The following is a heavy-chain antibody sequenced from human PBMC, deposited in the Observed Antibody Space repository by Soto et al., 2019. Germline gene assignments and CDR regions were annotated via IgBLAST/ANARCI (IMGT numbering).Heavy chain of an antibody. V-gene: IGHV4-59*12. CDR3: ARDGVLSTFWDHY. J-gene: IGHJ4*02. Sequence: SETLSLTCTVSGGSINNYYRSWIRQPPGKGLEWIGYIYDSGSTNYNPSLKSRVTMSVDTSKNQFSLKLSSVTAADTAVYYCARDGVLSTFWDHYWGQGTLVTVSS. CDR1: GGSINNYY. CDR2: IYDSGST. D-gene: IGHD3-16*01.